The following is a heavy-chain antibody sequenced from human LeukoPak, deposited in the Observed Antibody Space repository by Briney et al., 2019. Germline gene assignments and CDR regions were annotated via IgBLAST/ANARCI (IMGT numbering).Heavy chain of an antibody. CDR3: ARSLGYCSGGSCFPFDY. V-gene: IGHV3-21*01. CDR1: GFTFRSYG. Sequence: GGSLRLSCAVSGFTFRSYGMNWVRQAPGKGLEWVSSISSGSSYIYYADSVKGRFTISRDNAKNSLHLQMNSLRGEDTAVYYCARSLGYCSGGSCFPFDYWGRGDLVTVSS. J-gene: IGHJ4*02. CDR2: ISSGSSYI. D-gene: IGHD2-15*01.